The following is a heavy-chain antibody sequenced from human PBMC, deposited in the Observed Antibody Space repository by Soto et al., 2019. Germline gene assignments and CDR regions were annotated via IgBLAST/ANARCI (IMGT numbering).Heavy chain of an antibody. Sequence: SETLSLTCTVSGGSISSYYWSWIRQPPGKGLEWIGYIYYSGSTNYNPSLKSRVTISVDTSKNQFSLKLSSVTAADTAVYYCARYSGRYQNWFDPWGQGTLVTAPQ. J-gene: IGHJ5*02. CDR2: IYYSGST. CDR3: ARYSGRYQNWFDP. D-gene: IGHD1-26*01. CDR1: GGSISSYY. V-gene: IGHV4-59*01.